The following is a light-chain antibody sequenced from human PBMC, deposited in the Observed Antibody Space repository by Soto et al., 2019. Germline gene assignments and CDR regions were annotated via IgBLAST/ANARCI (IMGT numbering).Light chain of an antibody. V-gene: IGKV1-9*01. J-gene: IGKJ3*01. CDR3: QQLISYPFT. CDR1: QGISSY. CDR2: AAS. Sequence: DIQLTQSPSFLSASVGDRVTITCRASQGISSYLAWYQQNPGTAPKLLIYAASTLQCGVPSRFSGSGSGTEFTLTISSLQPEDLDTYCCQQLISYPFTFGPGTTVDLK.